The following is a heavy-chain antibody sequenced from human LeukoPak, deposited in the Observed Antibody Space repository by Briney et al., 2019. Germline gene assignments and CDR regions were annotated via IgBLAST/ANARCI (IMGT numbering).Heavy chain of an antibody. Sequence: RPGGSLRLSCAASGFTFDDYGMSWVRQAPGKGLEWVSGINWNGGSTGYADSVKGRFTISRDNAKNSLYLQMNSLRAEDTAFYYCARDLYSSSWYFVSPGGYWGQGTLVTVSS. CDR2: INWNGGST. D-gene: IGHD6-13*01. J-gene: IGHJ4*02. CDR3: ARDLYSSSWYFVSPGGY. V-gene: IGHV3-20*04. CDR1: GFTFDDYG.